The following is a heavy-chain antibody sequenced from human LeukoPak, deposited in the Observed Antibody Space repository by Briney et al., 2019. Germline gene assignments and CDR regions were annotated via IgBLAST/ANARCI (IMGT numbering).Heavy chain of an antibody. CDR3: ARDSGRGYCSSTSCSNWFDP. CDR1: GFTFSSYS. D-gene: IGHD2-2*03. V-gene: IGHV3-21*01. CDR2: ISSSSYI. Sequence: GGSLGLSCAASGFTFSSYSMNWVRQAPGKGLEWVSSISSSSYIYYADSVKGRFTISRDNAKNSLYLQMNSLRAEDTAVYYCARDSGRGYCSSTSCSNWFDPWGQGTLVTVSS. J-gene: IGHJ5*02.